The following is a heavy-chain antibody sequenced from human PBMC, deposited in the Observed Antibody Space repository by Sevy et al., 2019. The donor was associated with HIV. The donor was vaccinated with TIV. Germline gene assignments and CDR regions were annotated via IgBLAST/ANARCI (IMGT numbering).Heavy chain of an antibody. V-gene: IGHV4-61*01. D-gene: IGHD2-15*01. CDR3: ARVVGESCSGGTCSGWFDP. CDR2: IYYTGNT. CDR1: GDSVTSSPHY. Sequence: SETLSLTCIVSGDSVTSSPHYWAWIRQPPGKGLGGIAYIYYTGNTNYNPSLGDRVTFSVDISKNQFSLKLSSVTAADTAVYYCARVVGESCSGGTCSGWFDPWGQGTQVTVSS. J-gene: IGHJ5*02.